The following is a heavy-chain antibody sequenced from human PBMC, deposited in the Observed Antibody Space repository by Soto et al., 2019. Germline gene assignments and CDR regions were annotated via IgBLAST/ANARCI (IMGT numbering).Heavy chain of an antibody. D-gene: IGHD2-15*01. J-gene: IGHJ2*01. CDR1: GFTFSNAW. V-gene: IGHV3-15*01. CDR3: TTDTFSSPNWYFDL. CDR2: IKSKTDGGTT. Sequence: GGSLRLSCAASGFTFSNAWMSWVRQAPGKGLEWVGRIKSKTDGGTTDYAAPVKGRFTISRDDSKNTLYLQMNSLKTEDTAVYYCTTDTFSSPNWYFDLWGRGTLVTVSS.